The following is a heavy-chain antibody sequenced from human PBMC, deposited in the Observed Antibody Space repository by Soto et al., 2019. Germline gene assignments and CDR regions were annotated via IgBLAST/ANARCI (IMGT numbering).Heavy chain of an antibody. V-gene: IGHV1-69*13. Sequence: SVKVSCKASGGTFSSYAISWVRQAPGEGLEWMGGIIPIFGTADYAQKFQGRVTITADESTSTGNMELSSLRSEDTAVYYCASHYDSSGYYYRGLDYWGQGTLVTVSS. CDR2: IIPIFGTA. CDR3: ASHYDSSGYYYRGLDY. D-gene: IGHD3-22*01. J-gene: IGHJ4*02. CDR1: GGTFSSYA.